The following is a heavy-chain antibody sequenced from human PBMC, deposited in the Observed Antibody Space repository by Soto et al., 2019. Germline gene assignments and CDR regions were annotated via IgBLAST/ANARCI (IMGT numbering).Heavy chain of an antibody. Sequence: QVQVVESGGGLVKPGGSLRLSCAASGFTFSDYYMSWIRQAPGKGLEWVSFISSSSDSTKYADSVKGRFTNSRDNAKNSLYLQLNSLRAEDTAVYYCARGGVKGTTSRGQVYNWGQGTLVTVSS. D-gene: IGHD1-7*01. CDR2: ISSSSDST. CDR3: ARGGVKGTTSRGQVYN. CDR1: GFTFSDYY. J-gene: IGHJ4*02. V-gene: IGHV3-11*06.